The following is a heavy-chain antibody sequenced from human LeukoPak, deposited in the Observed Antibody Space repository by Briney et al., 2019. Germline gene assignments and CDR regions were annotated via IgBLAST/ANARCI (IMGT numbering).Heavy chain of an antibody. J-gene: IGHJ3*02. CDR2: ISGSGGST. Sequence: GGSLRLSCAASGFTFSSYGMSWVRQAPGKGLEWVSAISGSGGSTYYADSVKGRFTISRDNSKNTLYLQMNSLRAGDTAIYYCARSYAPGYIWGQGTMVTVSS. D-gene: IGHD2-2*01. CDR3: ARSYAPGYI. V-gene: IGHV3-23*01. CDR1: GFTFSSYG.